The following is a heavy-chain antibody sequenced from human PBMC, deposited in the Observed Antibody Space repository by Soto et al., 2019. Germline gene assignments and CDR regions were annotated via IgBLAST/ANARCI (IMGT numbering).Heavy chain of an antibody. D-gene: IGHD6-13*01. V-gene: IGHV5-10-1*01. Sequence: EVQLVQSGAEVKKPGESLRISCKGSGYSLTSYWISWVRQMPGKGLEWRGRIDPSDSYTNYSPSFQGHVTISADKSISNAYLQWSSLKASDTAMYYCARLQAAAGDNDLTLDYWGQGTRVTVSS. CDR2: IDPSDSYT. CDR1: GYSLTSYW. CDR3: ARLQAAAGDNDLTLDY. J-gene: IGHJ4*02.